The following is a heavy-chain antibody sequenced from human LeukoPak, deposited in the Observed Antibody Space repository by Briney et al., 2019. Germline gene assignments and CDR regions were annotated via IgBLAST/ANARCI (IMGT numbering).Heavy chain of an antibody. J-gene: IGHJ4*02. CDR1: RFTFSTYS. CDR3: ARDYPNYFDSSGYSFDY. Sequence: GGSLGLSCAASRFTFSTYSMNWVRQAPGKGLEWVSHISSSSSTIYYADSVKGRFTISRDNAKNSLYLQMNSLRDEDTAVYYCARDYPNYFDSSGYSFDYWGQGTLVTVSS. D-gene: IGHD3-22*01. V-gene: IGHV3-48*02. CDR2: ISSSSSTI.